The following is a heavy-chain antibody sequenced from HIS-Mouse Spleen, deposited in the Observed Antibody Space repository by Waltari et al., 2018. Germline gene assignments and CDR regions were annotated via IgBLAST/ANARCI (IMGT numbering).Heavy chain of an antibody. Sequence: VQLQESGPGLVKPSETLSLTCTVSGGSISSYYWSWIRQPPGKGLEWIGYIYYSGSTNYNPSLKSRITISVDTSKNQFSLKLSSVTAADTAVYYCARGLVAAGIFDYWGQGTLVTVSS. CDR1: GGSISSYY. V-gene: IGHV4-59*01. CDR3: ARGLVAAGIFDY. CDR2: IYYSGST. J-gene: IGHJ4*02. D-gene: IGHD1-26*01.